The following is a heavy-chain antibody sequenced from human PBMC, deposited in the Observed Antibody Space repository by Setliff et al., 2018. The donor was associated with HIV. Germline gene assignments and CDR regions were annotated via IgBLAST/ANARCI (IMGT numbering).Heavy chain of an antibody. CDR3: ARDKTSRYYYTGSAYSDYFDF. V-gene: IGHV1-3*01. D-gene: IGHD3-10*01. J-gene: IGHJ4*02. CDR1: GYSLTKYA. Sequence: ASVKVSCKASGYSLTKYALHWVRQAPGQRLEWMGWINANKGNTKYSQKFQGRVTITWDTSASAAYMELSSLRPEDTAVYYCARDKTSRYYYTGSAYSDYFDFWGQGTLVTVSS. CDR2: INANKGNT.